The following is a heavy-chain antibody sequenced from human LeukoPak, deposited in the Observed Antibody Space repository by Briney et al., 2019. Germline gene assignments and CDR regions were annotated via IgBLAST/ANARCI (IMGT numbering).Heavy chain of an antibody. Sequence: KSSETLSLTCSVSGDSISTSSSYWGWIRQPPGKGLEWVSYISSSGSTIYYADSVKGRFTISRDNAKNSLYLQMNSLRAEDTAVYYCARDPSSSWSYLNFDYWGQGTLVTVSS. J-gene: IGHJ4*02. CDR1: GDSISTSSSY. CDR3: ARDPSSSWSYLNFDY. D-gene: IGHD6-13*01. V-gene: IGHV3-11*04. CDR2: ISSSGSTI.